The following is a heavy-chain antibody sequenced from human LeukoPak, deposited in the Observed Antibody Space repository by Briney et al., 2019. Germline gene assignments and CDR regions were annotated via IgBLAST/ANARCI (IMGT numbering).Heavy chain of an antibody. D-gene: IGHD1-26*01. V-gene: IGHV4-4*07. J-gene: IGHJ4*02. CDR3: GRQVYTASHYFLDF. Sequence: SETLSLTCTVSSGSINSYFWGWVRQPPGKGLEWIGRIYTTGTTHRNPSLESRVTMSVDTSTNQFSLNLRSMSAADTAVYSCGRQVYTASHYFLDFWSQGGLVAVS. CDR1: SGSINSYF. CDR2: IYTTGTT.